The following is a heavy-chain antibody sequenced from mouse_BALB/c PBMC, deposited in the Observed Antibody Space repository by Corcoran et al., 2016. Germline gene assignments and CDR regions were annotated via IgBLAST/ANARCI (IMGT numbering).Heavy chain of an antibody. CDR1: GYTFTSYW. V-gene: IGHV1-7*01. Sequence: QVQLQQSGAELAKPGASVKMSCKASGYTFTSYWMHWVKQRPGQGLEWIGYINPSTGYTEYNQKFKDKATLTADKPSSTAYMQLSSLTSEDSAVYYCAILRRYFDYWGQGTTLTVSS. D-gene: IGHD1-1*01. J-gene: IGHJ2*01. CDR3: AILRRYFDY. CDR2: INPSTGYT.